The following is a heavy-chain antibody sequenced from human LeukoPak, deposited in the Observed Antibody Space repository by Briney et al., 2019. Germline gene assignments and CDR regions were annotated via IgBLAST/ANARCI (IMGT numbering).Heavy chain of an antibody. CDR1: GFTFSSYS. Sequence: GGSLRLSCAASGFTFSSYSMNWVRQAPGKGLEWVSSISSSSSYIYYADSVKGRFTISRDNVKNSLYLQMNSLRAEDTAVYYCARSGSSGTFDYWGQGTLDTVSS. D-gene: IGHD6-19*01. CDR2: ISSSSSYI. J-gene: IGHJ4*02. V-gene: IGHV3-21*01. CDR3: ARSGSSGTFDY.